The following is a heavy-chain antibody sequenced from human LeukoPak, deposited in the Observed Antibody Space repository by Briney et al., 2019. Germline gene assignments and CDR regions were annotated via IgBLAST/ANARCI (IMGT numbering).Heavy chain of an antibody. V-gene: IGHV3-11*04. CDR2: ISSSGSTI. Sequence: GGSLRLSCAASGFTFSDYYMSWIRQAPGKGLEWVSYISSSGSTIYYADSVKGRFTISRDNAKNSLYLQMNSLRAEDTAVYYCARAGGPTYDFWSGYHTPFDYWGQGTLVTVSS. CDR1: GFTFSDYY. D-gene: IGHD3-3*01. J-gene: IGHJ4*02. CDR3: ARAGGPTYDFWSGYHTPFDY.